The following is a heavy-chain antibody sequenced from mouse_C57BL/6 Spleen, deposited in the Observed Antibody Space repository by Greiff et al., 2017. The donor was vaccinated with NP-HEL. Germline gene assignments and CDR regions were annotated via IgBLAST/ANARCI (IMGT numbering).Heavy chain of an antibody. CDR2: IDPNSGST. J-gene: IGHJ4*01. V-gene: IGHV1-64*01. Sequence: VQLQQSGAELVKPGASVKLSCKASGYTFTSYWMHWVKQRPGQGLEWIGMIDPNSGSTNYNEKFQSKATLTADTSSSTAYLQLRSLTSEDSAVYYCAYGDYALDDWGQGTSVTVSS. D-gene: IGHD1-1*02. CDR3: AYGDYALDD. CDR1: GYTFTSYW.